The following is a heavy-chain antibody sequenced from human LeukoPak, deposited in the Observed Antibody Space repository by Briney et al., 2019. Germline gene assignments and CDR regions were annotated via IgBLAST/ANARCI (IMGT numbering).Heavy chain of an antibody. CDR1: GGSISSDY. CDR3: ARHQLRGFLDDN. Sequence: PSETLSLTCTVSGGSISSDYWSWIRQPPGKGLEWIGCIYYSGTTNYNPSLQSRVSISIDTSKKQFSLSLTSVTAADTAVYYCARHQLRGFLDDNWGQGTPVTVSS. J-gene: IGHJ4*02. V-gene: IGHV4-59*08. CDR2: IYYSGTT. D-gene: IGHD3-10*01.